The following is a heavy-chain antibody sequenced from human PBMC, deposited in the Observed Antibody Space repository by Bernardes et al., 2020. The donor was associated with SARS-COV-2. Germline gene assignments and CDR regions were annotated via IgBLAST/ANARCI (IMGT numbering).Heavy chain of an antibody. CDR2: ISSSGSTI. Sequence: SLRLSCAASGFTFSDYYMSWIRQAPGKGLEWVSYISSSGSTIYYADSVKGRFTISRDNAKNSLYLQMNSLRAEDTAVYYCARDEVSSGWEDYYYYYGMDVWGQGTTVTVSS. CDR3: ARDEVSSGWEDYYYYYGMDV. CDR1: GFTFSDYY. D-gene: IGHD6-19*01. V-gene: IGHV3-11*01. J-gene: IGHJ6*02.